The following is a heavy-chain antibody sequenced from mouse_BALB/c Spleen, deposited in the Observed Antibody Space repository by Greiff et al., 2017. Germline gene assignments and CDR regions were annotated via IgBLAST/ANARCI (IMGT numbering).Heavy chain of an antibody. J-gene: IGHJ4*01. V-gene: IGHV3-2*02. Sequence: EVQLQQSGPGLVKPSQSLSLTCTVTGYSITSDYAWNWIRQFPGNKLEWMGYISYSGSTSYNPSLKSRISITRDTSKNQFFLQLNSVTTEDTATYYCARGDYDKDYAMDYWGQGTSVTVSS. CDR2: ISYSGST. D-gene: IGHD2-4*01. CDR3: ARGDYDKDYAMDY. CDR1: GYSITSDYA.